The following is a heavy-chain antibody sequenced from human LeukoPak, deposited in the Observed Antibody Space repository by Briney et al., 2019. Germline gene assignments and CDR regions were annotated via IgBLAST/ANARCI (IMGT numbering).Heavy chain of an antibody. Sequence: SETLSLTCTVSGGSISSYYWSWIRQPPGKGLECIGYIYTSGSTNYNPSLKSRVTISVDTSKNQFSLKLSSVTAADTAVYYCARHPAGSPFDYWGQGTLVTVSS. J-gene: IGHJ4*02. CDR2: IYTSGST. V-gene: IGHV4-4*09. D-gene: IGHD6-13*01. CDR1: GGSISSYY. CDR3: ARHPAGSPFDY.